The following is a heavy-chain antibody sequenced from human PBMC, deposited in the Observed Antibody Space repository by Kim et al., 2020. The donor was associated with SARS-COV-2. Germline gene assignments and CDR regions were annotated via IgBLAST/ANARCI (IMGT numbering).Heavy chain of an antibody. Sequence: YAAPVKGRFTISRDDSKNTLYLQMNSLKTEDTAVYYCTTLWFGELSSIDYWGQGTLVTVSS. V-gene: IGHV3-15*01. J-gene: IGHJ4*02. D-gene: IGHD3-10*01. CDR3: TTLWFGELSSIDY.